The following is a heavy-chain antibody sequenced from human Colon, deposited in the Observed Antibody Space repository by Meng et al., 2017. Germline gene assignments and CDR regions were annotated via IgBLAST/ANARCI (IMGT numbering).Heavy chain of an antibody. CDR3: ARGMLYGSGRYRFDP. J-gene: IGHJ5*02. Sequence: RLQESGPARVKPSETLALPCIVSGGSISSGNYYWGWIRQPPGEGLQWIGNIYDGGYTYYNPSLKSRVTISVDTSKNQFSLKLNSVTAADTAVYYCARGMLYGSGRYRFDPWGQGTLVTVSS. CDR1: GGSISSGNYY. CDR2: IYDGGYT. V-gene: IGHV4-39*07. D-gene: IGHD3-10*01.